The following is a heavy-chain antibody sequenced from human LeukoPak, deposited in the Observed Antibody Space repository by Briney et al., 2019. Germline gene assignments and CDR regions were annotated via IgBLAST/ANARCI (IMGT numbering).Heavy chain of an antibody. CDR1: GFTFSSYW. V-gene: IGHV3-23*01. Sequence: GGSLRLSCAASGFTFSSYWMSWVRQAPGKGLEWVSAISGSGGSTYYADSVKGRFTISRDNSKNTLYLQMNSLRAEDTAVYYCAKAKVVPAANPYYFDYWGQGTLVTVSS. J-gene: IGHJ4*02. CDR2: ISGSGGST. CDR3: AKAKVVPAANPYYFDY. D-gene: IGHD2-2*01.